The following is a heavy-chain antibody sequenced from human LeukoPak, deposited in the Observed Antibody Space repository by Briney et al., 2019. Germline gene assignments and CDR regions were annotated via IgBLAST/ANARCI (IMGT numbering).Heavy chain of an antibody. CDR3: NFGELFPYFQH. CDR2: IYSGGST. D-gene: IGHD3-10*01. Sequence: GGSLRLSCAASGFTVSSNYMSWVRQAPGKGLEWVSVIYSGGSTYYADSVKGRFTISRDNSKNTLYLQMNSLRAEDTAVYYCNFGELFPYFQHWGQGTLVTVSS. CDR1: GFTVSSNY. V-gene: IGHV3-66*01. J-gene: IGHJ1*01.